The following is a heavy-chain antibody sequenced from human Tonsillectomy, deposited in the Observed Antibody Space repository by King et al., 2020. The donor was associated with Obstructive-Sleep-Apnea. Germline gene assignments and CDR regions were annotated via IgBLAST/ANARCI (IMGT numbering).Heavy chain of an antibody. CDR1: GFNFDDYA. J-gene: IGHJ4*02. CDR2: ISWNSGNI. CDR3: AKRYYDTNGYYFDY. D-gene: IGHD3-22*01. Sequence: VQLVESGGGLVQPGRSLRLSCAASGFNFDDYAMHWVRQAPGKGLEWVSGISWNSGNIGYADSVKGRFTISRDNAKNSLYLQMNSLRAEETALYYCAKRYYDTNGYYFDYWGQGTLVTVSS. V-gene: IGHV3-9*01.